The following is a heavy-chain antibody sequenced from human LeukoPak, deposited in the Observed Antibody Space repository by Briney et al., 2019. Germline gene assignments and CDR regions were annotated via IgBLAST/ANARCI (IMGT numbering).Heavy chain of an antibody. CDR2: ISSSGSTI. CDR1: GFTFSDYY. Sequence: PGGSLRLSCAASGFTFSDYYMSWIRQAPGKGLEWVSYISSSGSTIYYADSVKGRFTISRDNAKNSLYLQMNSLRAEDTAVYYCARARLGELSLIAFDIWGQGTMVTVSS. J-gene: IGHJ3*02. CDR3: ARARLGELSLIAFDI. D-gene: IGHD3-16*02. V-gene: IGHV3-11*01.